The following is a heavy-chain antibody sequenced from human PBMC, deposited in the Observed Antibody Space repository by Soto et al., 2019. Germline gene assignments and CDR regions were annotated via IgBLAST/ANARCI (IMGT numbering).Heavy chain of an antibody. Sequence: PGESLKISCEGSGYSFIRYWIGWVRQMPGKGLEWMGIIYPGDSDTRYSPSFQGQVTISADKSISTAYLQWSSLKASDTAMYYCARTSAAGKYYDGMDVWGQGTTVTVSS. V-gene: IGHV5-51*01. CDR2: IYPGDSDT. D-gene: IGHD6-13*01. CDR3: ARTSAAGKYYDGMDV. J-gene: IGHJ6*02. CDR1: GYSFIRYW.